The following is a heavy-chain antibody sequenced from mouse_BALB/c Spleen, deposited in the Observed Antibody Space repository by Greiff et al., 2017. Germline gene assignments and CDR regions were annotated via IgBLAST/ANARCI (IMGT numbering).Heavy chain of an antibody. CDR2: ISYSGST. Sequence: EVKLMESGPSLVKPSQTLSLTCSVTGDSITSGYWNWIRKFPGNKLEYMGYISYSGSTYYNPSLKSRISITRDTSKNQNYLQLNSVTTENTATYYCARVYYDYDRFAYWGQGTLGTVSA. CDR1: GDSITSGY. D-gene: IGHD2-4*01. J-gene: IGHJ3*01. CDR3: ARVYYDYDRFAY. V-gene: IGHV3-8*02.